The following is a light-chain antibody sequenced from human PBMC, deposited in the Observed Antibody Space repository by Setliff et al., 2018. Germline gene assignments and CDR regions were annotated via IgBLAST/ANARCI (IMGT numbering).Light chain of an antibody. CDR2: EVT. CDR3: LSYTSQTTHAL. CDR1: SSDVGGYNY. V-gene: IGLV2-14*03. J-gene: IGLJ2*01. Sequence: QSVLAQPAAVSGSPGQSITISCAGTSSDVGGYNYVSWYQQHPGKAPKLMIYEVTKRPSGVSDRFSGSKSGNTASLTISGLQAEDEADYYCLSYTSQTTHALFGGGT.